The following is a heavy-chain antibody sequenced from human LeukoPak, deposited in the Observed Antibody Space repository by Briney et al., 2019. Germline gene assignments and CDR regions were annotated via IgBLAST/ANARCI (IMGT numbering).Heavy chain of an antibody. V-gene: IGHV3-30*18. CDR3: AKDPYRVVVATGNYLDP. D-gene: IGHD2-15*01. Sequence: GGSLRLSCAASGFAFSYYGMHWVRHAPGKGLEWVAVISHDGSNIHYGDSVKGRFTISRDNSKNTVYLQMNSLRAEDTAIYYCAKDPYRVVVATGNYLDPWGQGTLVTVSS. J-gene: IGHJ5*02. CDR1: GFAFSYYG. CDR2: ISHDGSNI.